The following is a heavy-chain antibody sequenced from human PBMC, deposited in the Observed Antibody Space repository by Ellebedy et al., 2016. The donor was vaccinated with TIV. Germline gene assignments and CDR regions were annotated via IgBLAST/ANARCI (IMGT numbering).Heavy chain of an antibody. CDR1: GFSFRTYA. CDR3: ARVDILRWYYFDS. V-gene: IGHV3-30*14. CDR2: MSFGETDE. Sequence: GGSLRLSCAASGFSFRTYAMHWVRQPPGKGLEWVAVMSFGETDEYYADSVKGRFTISRDNSKNTVHLEMNSLRAEDTAIYYCARVDILRWYYFDSWGQGTLVTVSS. D-gene: IGHD3-9*01. J-gene: IGHJ4*02.